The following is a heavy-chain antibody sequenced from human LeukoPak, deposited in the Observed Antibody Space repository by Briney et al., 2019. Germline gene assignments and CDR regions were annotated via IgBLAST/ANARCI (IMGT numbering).Heavy chain of an antibody. J-gene: IGHJ4*02. CDR3: ARDLGGGTVTTGALDY. CDR1: GFTFSDYY. Sequence: GGSLRLSCAASGFTFSDYYMSWIRQAPGKGLEWVSYISSSGSTIYYADSVKGRFTISRDNAKNSLYLQMNSLRAEDTALYYCARDLGGGTVTTGALDYWGQGTLVTVSS. D-gene: IGHD4-17*01. CDR2: ISSSGSTI. V-gene: IGHV3-11*01.